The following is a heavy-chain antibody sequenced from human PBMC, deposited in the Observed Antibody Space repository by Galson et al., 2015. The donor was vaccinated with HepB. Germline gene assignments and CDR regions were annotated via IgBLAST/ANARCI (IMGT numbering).Heavy chain of an antibody. CDR1: GGSFSGYY. J-gene: IGHJ4*02. V-gene: IGHV4-34*01. D-gene: IGHD3-10*01. CDR2: INHSGST. CDR3: ARASNSGGARLD. Sequence: ILSLTCAVYGGSFSGYYWSWIRQPPGKGLEWIGEINHSGSTNYNPSLKSRVTISVDTSKNQFSLKLSSVTAADTAVYYCARASNSGGARLDWGQGTLVTVSS.